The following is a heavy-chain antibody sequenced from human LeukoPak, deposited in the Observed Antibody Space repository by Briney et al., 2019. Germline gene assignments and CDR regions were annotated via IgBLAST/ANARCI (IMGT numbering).Heavy chain of an antibody. CDR2: SHYSGST. CDR3: ARLPGCSGGTCYRAFDM. CDR1: GGSISDYY. D-gene: IGHD2-15*01. V-gene: IGHV4-59*08. J-gene: IGHJ3*02. Sequence: SETLSLTCTVSGGSISDYYWSWIRQPPGKGLEWIGYSHYSGSTNYNPSLKSRVTTSVDTSKNQFSLKLSSVTAADTAVYFCARLPGCSGGTCYRAFDMWGQGTMVTVSS.